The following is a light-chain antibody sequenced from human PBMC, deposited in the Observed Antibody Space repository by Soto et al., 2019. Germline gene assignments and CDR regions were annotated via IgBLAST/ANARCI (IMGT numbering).Light chain of an antibody. Sequence: EFVLTQSPGTLSLTPGERATLSCRASQSLANSFIAWYQQKPGQAPRLLIYDASNRATGIPTRFSGSGSETDFTLTISSLEPEDFAVYYCQQRSTWPPITFGQGTRLEI. J-gene: IGKJ5*01. CDR1: QSLANSF. CDR3: QQRSTWPPIT. CDR2: DAS. V-gene: IGKV3-11*01.